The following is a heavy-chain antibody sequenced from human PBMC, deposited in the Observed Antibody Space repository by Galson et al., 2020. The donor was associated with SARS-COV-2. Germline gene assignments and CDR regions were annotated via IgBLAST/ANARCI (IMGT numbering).Heavy chain of an antibody. V-gene: IGHV5-51*01. D-gene: IGHD2-2*02. CDR3: ARTLGYCSSTSCYKGYFQH. CDR2: IYPGDSDT. Sequence: KIGESLKISCKGSGYSFTSYWIGWVRQMPGKGLEWMGIIYPGDSDTRYSPSFQGQVTISADKSISTAYLQWSSLKASDTAMYYCARTLGYCSSTSCYKGYFQHWGQGTLVTVSS. CDR1: GYSFTSYW. J-gene: IGHJ1*01.